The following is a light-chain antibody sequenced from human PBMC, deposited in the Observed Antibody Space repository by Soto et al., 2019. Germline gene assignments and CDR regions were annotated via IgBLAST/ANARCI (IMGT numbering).Light chain of an antibody. V-gene: IGKV3-20*01. CDR2: DAS. CDR1: QSVSRNY. CDR3: QQYGRTPLT. J-gene: IGKJ4*01. Sequence: EIVLTQSPGTLSLSPGERATLSCRASQSVSRNYVAWYQQKPGQPPRLLIYDASTRATGIPDRFSGSGSGADFTLTINRLEPEDFAVYFCQQYGRTPLTFGGGTKVDI.